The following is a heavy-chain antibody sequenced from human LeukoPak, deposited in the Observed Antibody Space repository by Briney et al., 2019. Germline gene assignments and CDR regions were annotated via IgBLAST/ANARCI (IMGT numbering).Heavy chain of an antibody. D-gene: IGHD3-10*01. J-gene: IGHJ4*02. V-gene: IGHV3-23*01. CDR3: ARAETLWFGELLI. Sequence: GGSLRLSCAASGFTFSSYAMSWVRQAPGKGLEWVSAISVSGGSTWSADSVKGRFTISRDNSKNTLYLQMNSLRAEDTAVYYCARAETLWFGELLIWGQGTLVTVSS. CDR2: ISVSGGST. CDR1: GFTFSSYA.